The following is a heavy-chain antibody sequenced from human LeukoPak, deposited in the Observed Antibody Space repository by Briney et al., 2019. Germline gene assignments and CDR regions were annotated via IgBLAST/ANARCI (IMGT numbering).Heavy chain of an antibody. CDR2: VYHSGST. Sequence: SETLSLTCTVSGVSISSGDYYWSWIRQPPGKVLEWIRYVYHSGSTYYSPPLRNRVTLSVDTSKNQFSLKLSSVTAADTAVYYCARAHGSPSVRLFDSWGQGTLVTVSS. CDR3: ARAHGSPSVRLFDS. V-gene: IGHV4-30-4*01. J-gene: IGHJ4*02. D-gene: IGHD3-10*01. CDR1: GVSISSGDYY.